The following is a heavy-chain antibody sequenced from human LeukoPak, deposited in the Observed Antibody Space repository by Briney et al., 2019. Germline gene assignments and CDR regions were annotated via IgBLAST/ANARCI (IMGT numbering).Heavy chain of an antibody. CDR3: ANSYTSSSRTPFDC. Sequence: EGSLRLSCAASGFSFSDYYMSWIRQAPGKGLEWVSYISSSGSTKYYADSVKGRFTISRDNSKNTLYLQMDSLRAEDTAVYYCANSYTSSSRTPFDCWGQGTLVTVSS. V-gene: IGHV3-11*01. CDR1: GFSFSDYY. D-gene: IGHD6-6*01. CDR2: ISSSGSTK. J-gene: IGHJ4*02.